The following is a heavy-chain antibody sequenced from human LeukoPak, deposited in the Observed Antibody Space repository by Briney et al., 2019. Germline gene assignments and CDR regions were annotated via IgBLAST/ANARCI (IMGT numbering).Heavy chain of an antibody. Sequence: PSETLSLTCTVSGGSFSSYSRSWIRQPPGKGLEWVADIYYTGSTNYNPSLKSRVPISVDTSKNQFSLKLSSVTAADPAVYYCAGGRTVDTAMVTYFDYWGQRTLVTVSS. CDR3: AGGRTVDTAMVTYFDY. V-gene: IGHV4-59*01. CDR1: GGSFSSYS. CDR2: IYYTGST. J-gene: IGHJ4*02. D-gene: IGHD5-18*01.